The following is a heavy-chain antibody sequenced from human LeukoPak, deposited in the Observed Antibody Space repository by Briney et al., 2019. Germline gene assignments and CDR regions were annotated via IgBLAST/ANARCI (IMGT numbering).Heavy chain of an antibody. J-gene: IGHJ4*02. D-gene: IGHD6-6*01. CDR1: GFTFSTYS. V-gene: IGHV3-21*01. CDR3: ATIAARSTPFDY. CDR2: ITSSGSYT. Sequence: GGSLRLSCAASGFTFSTYSMNWVRQAPGKGLEWVSSITSSGSYTYYADSVKGRFTISRDNAKNSLDLQMNSLRAEDTAVYYCATIAARSTPFDYWGQGTLVTVSS.